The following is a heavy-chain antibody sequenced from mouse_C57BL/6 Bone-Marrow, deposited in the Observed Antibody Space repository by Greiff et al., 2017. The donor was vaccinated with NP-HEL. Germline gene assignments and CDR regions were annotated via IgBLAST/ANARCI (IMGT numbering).Heavy chain of an antibody. J-gene: IGHJ4*01. CDR1: GYTFTSYG. CDR2: IYPRSGNT. CDR3: ARFYYSNYGYYAMDY. Sequence: VQGVESGAELARPGASVKLSCKASGYTFTSYGISWVKQRTGQGLEWIGEIYPRSGNTYYNEKFKGKATLTADKSSSTAYMELRSLTSEDSAVYFCARFYYSNYGYYAMDYWGQGTSVTVSS. D-gene: IGHD2-5*01. V-gene: IGHV1-81*01.